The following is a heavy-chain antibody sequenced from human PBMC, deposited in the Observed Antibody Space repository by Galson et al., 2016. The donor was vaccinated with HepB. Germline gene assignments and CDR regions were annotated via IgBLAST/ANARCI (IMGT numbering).Heavy chain of an antibody. CDR2: INKDGSGK. V-gene: IGHV3-7*03. D-gene: IGHD2-2*01. J-gene: IGHJ5*02. CDR1: GFMFSGYW. CDR3: ASDIVVEPAA. Sequence: SLRLSCAASGFMFSGYWMNWVRQAPGKGLEWMATINKDGSGKYYVDSVKGRFTISRDNTKNSLHLQMNSLRAEDTAVYYCASDIVVEPAAWGQGTLVTVPS.